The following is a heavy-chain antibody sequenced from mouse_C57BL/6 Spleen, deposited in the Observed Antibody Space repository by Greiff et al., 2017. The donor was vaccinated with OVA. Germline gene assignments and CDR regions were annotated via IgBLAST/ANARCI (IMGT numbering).Heavy chain of an antibody. CDR1: GYTFTDYY. CDR2: INPNNGGT. CDR3: ARDLGRWFAY. V-gene: IGHV1-26*01. D-gene: IGHD4-1*01. Sequence: VQLQQSGPELVKPGASVKISCKASGYTFTDYYMNWVKQSHGKSLEWIGDINPNNGGTSYNQKFKGKATLTVDKSSSTAYMELRSLTSEDSAVYYCARDLGRWFAYWGQGTLVTVSA. J-gene: IGHJ3*01.